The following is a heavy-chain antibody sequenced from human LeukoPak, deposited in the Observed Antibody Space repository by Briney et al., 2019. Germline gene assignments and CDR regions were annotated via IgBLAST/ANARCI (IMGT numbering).Heavy chain of an antibody. D-gene: IGHD2-2*01. Sequence: SETLSLTSAVYGRSFSGYYWSWIRQPPGKGLEWIGEINHSESTNYNPSLKSRVTISVDTSKNQFSLKLSSVTAADTAVYYFPRATKRCSSTSCHRSWFDPWRQGTLATVSS. J-gene: IGHJ5*02. CDR2: INHSEST. CDR3: PRATKRCSSTSCHRSWFDP. V-gene: IGHV4-34*01. CDR1: GRSFSGYY.